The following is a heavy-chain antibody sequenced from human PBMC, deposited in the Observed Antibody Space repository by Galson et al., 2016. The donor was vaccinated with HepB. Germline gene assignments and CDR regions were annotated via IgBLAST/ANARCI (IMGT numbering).Heavy chain of an antibody. V-gene: IGHV3-33*06. J-gene: IGHJ4*02. CDR3: AKGGFYHGLGDY. CDR2: IWYDGSNK. D-gene: IGHD3-16*01. Sequence: SLRLSCAASRFTFSSYGMHWVRQAPGKGLEWVAVIWYDGSNKYYADSVKGRFTISRDNSKNTLYLQMNSLRAEDTAVYYCAKGGFYHGLGDYWSQGTLVTISS. CDR1: RFTFSSYG.